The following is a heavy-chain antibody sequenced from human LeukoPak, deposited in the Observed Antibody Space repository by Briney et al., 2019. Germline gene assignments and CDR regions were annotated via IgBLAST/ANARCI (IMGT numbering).Heavy chain of an antibody. CDR2: ISSSGSTI. D-gene: IGHD5-12*01. CDR3: ARGSGYSGYDFWYGDYTMDV. V-gene: IGHV3-48*03. CDR1: GFTFSSYE. J-gene: IGHJ6*02. Sequence: GGSLRLSCAASGFTFSSYEMNWVRQAPGKGLEWASYISSSGSTIYYADSVKGRFTISRDNAKNSLYLQMNSLRAEDTAVYYCARGSGYSGYDFWYGDYTMDVWGQGTTVTVSS.